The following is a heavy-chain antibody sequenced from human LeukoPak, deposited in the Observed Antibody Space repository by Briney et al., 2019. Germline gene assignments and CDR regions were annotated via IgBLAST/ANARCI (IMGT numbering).Heavy chain of an antibody. D-gene: IGHD1-26*01. V-gene: IGHV3-7*01. CDR3: VRDDGATKPC. Sequence: SGGSLRLSCAASGFTLSSYWMSWVRQAPGKGLEWVANIKRDGSEKYYVDSVKGRFTISRDNAKNSLYLQMNSPRVEDTAVYYCVRDDGATKPCWGQGTLVTVSS. CDR2: IKRDGSEK. CDR1: GFTLSSYW. J-gene: IGHJ4*02.